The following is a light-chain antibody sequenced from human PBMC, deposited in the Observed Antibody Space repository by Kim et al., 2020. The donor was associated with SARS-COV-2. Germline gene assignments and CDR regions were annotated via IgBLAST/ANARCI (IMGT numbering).Light chain of an antibody. V-gene: IGLV3-21*04. CDR3: RVWDSSSDHVV. J-gene: IGLJ2*01. CDR2: YDS. CDR1: NIGSKS. Sequence: SYELTQPPSVSVAPGKTARSTCGGNNIGSKSVHGYQQKPGQAPVLVIYYDSDRPSGIPERVSGCNSGNTATLTISRGEAGDGADYYCRVWDSSSDHVVFG.